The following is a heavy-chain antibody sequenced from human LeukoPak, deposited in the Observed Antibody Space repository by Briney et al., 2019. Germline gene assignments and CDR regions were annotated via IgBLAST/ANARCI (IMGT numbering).Heavy chain of an antibody. J-gene: IGHJ3*02. D-gene: IGHD2-21*02. CDR3: ARDSNFHSDYYYDVFDI. CDR1: GFTFSSYS. Sequence: GGSLRLSCAASGFTFSSYSMNWVRQAPGKGLEWVSSISSSSSYIYYADSVKGRFTISRDNAKNSLYLQMNSLRAEDTAVYYCARDSNFHSDYYYDVFDIWGQGTVVTVSS. CDR2: ISSSSSYI. V-gene: IGHV3-21*01.